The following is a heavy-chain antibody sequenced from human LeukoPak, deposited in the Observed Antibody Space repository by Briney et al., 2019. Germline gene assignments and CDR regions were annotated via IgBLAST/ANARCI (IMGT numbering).Heavy chain of an antibody. Sequence: GGALRLSCAASGFTFSSHWMSWVRQAPGKGLECVANIKQDGSEKYYVDSVKGRFTISRDTDKKSLYLQMNSLRAEDTAVYYCARADIAAAGSNWFDPWGQGTLVTVSS. CDR1: GFTFSSHW. J-gene: IGHJ5*02. CDR2: IKQDGSEK. V-gene: IGHV3-7*03. D-gene: IGHD6-13*01. CDR3: ARADIAAAGSNWFDP.